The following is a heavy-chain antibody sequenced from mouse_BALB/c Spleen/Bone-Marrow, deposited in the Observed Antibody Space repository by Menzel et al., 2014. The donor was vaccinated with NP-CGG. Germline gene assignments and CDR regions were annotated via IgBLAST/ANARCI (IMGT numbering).Heavy chain of an antibody. J-gene: IGHJ3*01. Sequence: PAATIDFSRYWMTWVRHAPGKGLEWIGEINPASSTINYTPSLKDKFIISRDNAKNTLYLQMSKVRSEDTALYYCAKNYYYGYVAYWGQGTLVTVSA. CDR2: INPASSTI. D-gene: IGHD1-2*01. CDR1: TIDFSRYW. V-gene: IGHV4-1*02. CDR3: AKNYYYGYVAY.